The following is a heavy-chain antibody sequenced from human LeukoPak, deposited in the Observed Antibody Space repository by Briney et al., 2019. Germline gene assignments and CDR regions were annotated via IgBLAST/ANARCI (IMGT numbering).Heavy chain of an antibody. D-gene: IGHD7-27*01. V-gene: IGHV3-30*18. CDR2: ISYGGSNK. CDR1: GFTFSSYG. J-gene: IGHJ4*02. Sequence: GGSLRLSCAASGFTFSSYGMHWVRQAPGKGLEWVAVISYGGSNKYCADSVKGRFTISRDNSKHTLYLQMNSLRAEDTAVYYCAKNYGGKVLGILYYFDYWGQGTLVTVSS. CDR3: AKNYGGKVLGILYYFDY.